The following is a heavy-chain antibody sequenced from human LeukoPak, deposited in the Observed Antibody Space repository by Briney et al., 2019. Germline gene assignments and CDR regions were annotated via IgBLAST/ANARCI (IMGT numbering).Heavy chain of an antibody. J-gene: IGHJ4*02. CDR1: GFTFSSYA. D-gene: IGHD3-10*01. CDR2: IGGGADST. V-gene: IGHV3-23*01. CDR3: AREARYYYGSGRGDY. Sequence: GGSLRLSCAASGFTFSSYAMSWVRQAPGKGLEWVSAIGGGADSTYYADSVKGRFTISRDNSKNTLYLQMNSLRAGDTAVYYCAREARYYYGSGRGDYWGQGTLVTVSS.